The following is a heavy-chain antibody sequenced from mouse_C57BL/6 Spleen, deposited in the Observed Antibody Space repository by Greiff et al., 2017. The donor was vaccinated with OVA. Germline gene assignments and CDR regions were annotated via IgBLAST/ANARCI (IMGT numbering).Heavy chain of an antibody. D-gene: IGHD2-2*01. V-gene: IGHV5-16*01. CDR1: GFTFSDYY. CDR2: INYDGSST. CDR3: ARHYGYDGESYAMDY. J-gene: IGHJ4*01. Sequence: EVMLVESEGGLVQPGSSMKLSCTASGFTFSDYYMAWVRQVPETGLEWVANINYDGSSTYYLDSLKSRFIISRDNAKNILYLQMSSLKSEDTATYYCARHYGYDGESYAMDYWGQGTSVTVSS.